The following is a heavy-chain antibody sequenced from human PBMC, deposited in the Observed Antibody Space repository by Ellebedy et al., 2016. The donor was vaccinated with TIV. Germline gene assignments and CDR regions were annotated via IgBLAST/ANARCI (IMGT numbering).Heavy chain of an antibody. CDR2: ISGNGGST. V-gene: IGHV3-64*04. D-gene: IGHD6-13*01. Sequence: GESLKISCSGSGFTFSTYAMHWVRQAPGKGLEYVSAISGNGGSTYYADSVKGRFTISRDNSQNSLYLQMSSLRAEDTAVYYCARDDSIAAALLQWGQGTLVTVSS. CDR1: GFTFSTYA. CDR3: ARDDSIAAALLQ. J-gene: IGHJ4*02.